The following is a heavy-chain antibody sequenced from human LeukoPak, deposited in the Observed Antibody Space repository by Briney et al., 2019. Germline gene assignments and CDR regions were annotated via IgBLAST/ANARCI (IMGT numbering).Heavy chain of an antibody. CDR3: AREGWFGDVYYYYYYGMDV. CDR2: IKQDGSEK. CDR1: GFTFSSYW. Sequence: GGSLRLSCAASGFTFSSYWMSWVRQAPGKGLEWVDNIKQDGSEKYYVDSVKGRFTISRDNAKNSLYLQMNSLRAEDTAVYYCAREGWFGDVYYYYYYGMDVWGQGTTVTVSS. V-gene: IGHV3-7*01. D-gene: IGHD3-10*01. J-gene: IGHJ6*02.